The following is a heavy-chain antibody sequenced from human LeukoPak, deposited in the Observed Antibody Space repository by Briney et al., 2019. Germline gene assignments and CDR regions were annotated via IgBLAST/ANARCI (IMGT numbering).Heavy chain of an antibody. CDR2: ISYDGSNK. CDR3: ARDPSSFWSGYYAY. J-gene: IGHJ4*02. V-gene: IGHV3-30-3*01. Sequence: GGSLRLSCAASGFTFSSYAMHWVRQAPGKGLEWVAVISYDGSNKYYADSVKGRFTISRDNPKNTLYLQMNSLRAEDTAVYYCARDPSSFWSGYYAYWGQGTLVTVSS. D-gene: IGHD3-3*01. CDR1: GFTFSSYA.